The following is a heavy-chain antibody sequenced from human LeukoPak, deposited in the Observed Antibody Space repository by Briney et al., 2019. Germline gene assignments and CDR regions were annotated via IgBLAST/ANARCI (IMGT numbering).Heavy chain of an antibody. J-gene: IGHJ4*02. V-gene: IGHV4-59*08. CDR1: GGSISDYY. CDR2: IYYSGST. CDR3: AASSGWLLDY. D-gene: IGHD6-19*01. Sequence: SETLSLTCTVSGGSISDYYWSWIRQPPGKGLEWIGYIYYSGSTNYNPSLKSQVTISVDTSKNQFSLKLSSVTAAGTAVYYCAASSGWLLDYWGQGTLVTVSS.